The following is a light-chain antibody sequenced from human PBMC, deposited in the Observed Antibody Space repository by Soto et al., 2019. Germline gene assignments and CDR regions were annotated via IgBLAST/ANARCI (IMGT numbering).Light chain of an antibody. J-gene: IGLJ2*01. V-gene: IGLV1-44*01. Sequence: QSVLTQPPSASGTPGQTIAISCSGGSSNIGSHTVNWYQQLPGTAPRLLIYSNTQRPSGVPDRFSGSKSGTSASLAIFGLQSEYEGDYYCAAWDDSLNGVVFGGGTKVTVL. CDR3: AAWDDSLNGVV. CDR1: SSNIGSHT. CDR2: SNT.